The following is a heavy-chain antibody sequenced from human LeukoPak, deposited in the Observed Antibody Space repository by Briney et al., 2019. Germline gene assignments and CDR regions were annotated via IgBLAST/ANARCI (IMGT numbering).Heavy chain of an antibody. Sequence: PGGSLRLSCTASGFTFSDHYMDWVRQAPGKGLEWVARTRTKAHSYTTEYAAPVKGRFTISRDDSKNTLYLQMNSLKTEDTAVYYCTLAHQITMVRGYYYYYYMDVWGKGTTVTVSS. J-gene: IGHJ6*03. D-gene: IGHD3-10*01. CDR3: TLAHQITMVRGYYYYYYMDV. CDR1: GFTFSDHY. CDR2: TRTKAHSYTT. V-gene: IGHV3-72*01.